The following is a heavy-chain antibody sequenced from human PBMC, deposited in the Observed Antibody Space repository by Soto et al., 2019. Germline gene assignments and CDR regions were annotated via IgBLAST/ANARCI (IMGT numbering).Heavy chain of an antibody. CDR1: GFTFSSYG. Sequence: QAQLVESGGGVVQPGRSLRLSCAASGFTFSSYGMHWVRQAPGKGLEWVAVISYDGSNKYYADSVKGRFTISRDNSKNTLYLQMNSLRAEDTAVYYCAKDRFPGYFYGPGYWGQGTLVTVSS. J-gene: IGHJ4*02. CDR3: AKDRFPGYFYGPGY. CDR2: ISYDGSNK. D-gene: IGHD3-3*01. V-gene: IGHV3-30*18.